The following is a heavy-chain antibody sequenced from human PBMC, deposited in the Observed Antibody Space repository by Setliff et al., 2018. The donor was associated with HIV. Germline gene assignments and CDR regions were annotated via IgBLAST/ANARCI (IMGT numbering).Heavy chain of an antibody. CDR3: ARDLHTFMINSYHYYMDV. J-gene: IGHJ6*03. CDR2: INPSGDTT. CDR1: GYTFTSHF. V-gene: IGHV1-46*01. Sequence: ASVKVSCKASGYTFTSHFIHWVRQAPGQGLEWMGIINPSGDTTICAQKFQGKVTMTRDTSTSTVYMELSSLRSEDTAVYYCARDLHTFMINSYHYYMDVWGKGTTVTVSS. D-gene: IGHD3-16*01.